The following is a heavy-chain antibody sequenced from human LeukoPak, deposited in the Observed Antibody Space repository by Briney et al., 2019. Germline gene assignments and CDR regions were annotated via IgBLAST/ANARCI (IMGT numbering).Heavy chain of an antibody. Sequence: GGSLRLSCAASGFTVISYEMNWVRQAPGKGLEWVSYISSSGNSIFYADSVKGRFTISRDNAKNSLYLQMNSLRAEDTAVYYCARALPSSYYYFDYWAREPWSPSPQ. CDR1: GFTVISYE. CDR3: ARALPSSYYYFDY. CDR2: ISSSGNSI. V-gene: IGHV3-48*03. J-gene: IGHJ4*02. D-gene: IGHD6-13*01.